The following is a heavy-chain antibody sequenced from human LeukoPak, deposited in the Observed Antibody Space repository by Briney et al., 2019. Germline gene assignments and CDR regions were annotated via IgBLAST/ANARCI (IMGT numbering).Heavy chain of an antibody. V-gene: IGHV3-11*01. CDR1: GFTFSDYY. Sequence: KTGGSLRLSCAASGFTFSDYYMSWIRQAPGKGPEWVSYISSSGSTIYYADSVKGRFTISRDNAKNSLYLQMNSLRAEDTAVYYCARDRPRDDAFDIWGQGTMVTVSS. CDR3: ARDRPRDDAFDI. J-gene: IGHJ3*02. CDR2: ISSSGSTI.